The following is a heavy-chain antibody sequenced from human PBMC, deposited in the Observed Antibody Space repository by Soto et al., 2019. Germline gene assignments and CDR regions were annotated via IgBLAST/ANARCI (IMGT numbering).Heavy chain of an antibody. Sequence: RGGSLRLSCAASGFTFIDYAIRFFRHSPFKGLGWVAIISFDGSNEHYADSVQGRFTISRDNSENTLYLQMNSLRADDTAVYYCARPAATVIFYSGMDVWGQGTTVTVSS. CDR1: GFTFIDYA. CDR2: ISFDGSNE. J-gene: IGHJ6*02. D-gene: IGHD4-17*01. V-gene: IGHV3-30-3*01. CDR3: ARPAATVIFYSGMDV.